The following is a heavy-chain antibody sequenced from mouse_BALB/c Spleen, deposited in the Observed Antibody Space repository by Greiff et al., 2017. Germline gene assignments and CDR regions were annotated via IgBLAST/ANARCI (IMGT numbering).Heavy chain of an antibody. CDR1: GFTFSSYT. CDR2: ISNGGGST. V-gene: IGHV5-12-2*01. J-gene: IGHJ4*01. D-gene: IGHD2-14*01. Sequence: EVKLVESGGGLVQPGGSLKLSCAASGFTFSSYTMSWVRQTPEKRLEWVAYISNGGGSTYYPDTVKGRFTISRDNAKNTLYLQMSSLKSEDTAMYYCARDRYDDAMDYWGQGTSVTVAS. CDR3: ARDRYDDAMDY.